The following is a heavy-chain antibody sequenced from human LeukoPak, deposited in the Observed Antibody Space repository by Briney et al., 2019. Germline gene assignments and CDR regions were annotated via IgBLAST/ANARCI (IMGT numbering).Heavy chain of an antibody. V-gene: IGHV3-21*01. CDR3: ARVGSGYDPLDY. Sequence: PGGSLRLSCAASGFTFSSYSMNWVRQAPGKGLEWVSCITCSSIYIYYADSVKGRFTISRDHAKNSLYLQMNSLRAEDTAVYSCARVGSGYDPLDYWGQGTLVTVSS. CDR1: GFTFSSYS. CDR2: ITCSSIYI. J-gene: IGHJ4*02. D-gene: IGHD5-12*01.